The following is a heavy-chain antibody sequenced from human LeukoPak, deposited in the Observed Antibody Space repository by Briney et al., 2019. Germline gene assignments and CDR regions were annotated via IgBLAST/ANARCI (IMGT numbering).Heavy chain of an antibody. Sequence: GASVKVSCTASGYTFTGCYMHWVRQAPGQGHGWMGWINPNNGGTNYSQPSQGRVTMTRDTTISTAYLVLRRLRSDDTAFDYCSRSAQTLTYDICSVDLGYWGQVTLVTVSS. CDR1: GYTFTGCY. CDR2: INPNNGGT. V-gene: IGHV1-2*02. CDR3: SRSAQTLTYDICSVDLGY. J-gene: IGHJ4*02. D-gene: IGHD3-9*01.